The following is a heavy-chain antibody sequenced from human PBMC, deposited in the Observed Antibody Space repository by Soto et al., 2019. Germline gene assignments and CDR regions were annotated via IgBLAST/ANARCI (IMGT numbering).Heavy chain of an antibody. D-gene: IGHD3-3*02. CDR1: GGTFSTSA. CDR2: IMPVFATP. V-gene: IGHV1-69*05. CDR3: ARDKDRQQLGGNYYYILDV. Sequence: QVQLVQSGAEVKKPGSSVKVSCKASGGTFSTSAISWVRQAPGQGLEWVGGIMPVFATPDYAQKFQGRVTXXXDXXTTTAYPELTSLRTDDTAVYFCARDKDRQQLGGNYYYILDVWGQGTAIIVSS. J-gene: IGHJ6*02.